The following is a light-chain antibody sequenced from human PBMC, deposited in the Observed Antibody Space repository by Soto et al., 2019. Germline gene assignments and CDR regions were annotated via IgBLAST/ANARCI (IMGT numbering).Light chain of an antibody. CDR3: AAWDDSLNGYV. V-gene: IGLV1-44*01. CDR1: SSNSGSNT. J-gene: IGLJ1*01. CDR2: SNN. Sequence: QSVLTQPPSASGTPGQRVTISCSGSSSNSGSNTVNWYQQLPGTAPKLLIYSNNQRPSGVPDRFSGSKSGTSASLAISGLQSEDETDYYRAAWDDSLNGYVFGTGTTVTVL.